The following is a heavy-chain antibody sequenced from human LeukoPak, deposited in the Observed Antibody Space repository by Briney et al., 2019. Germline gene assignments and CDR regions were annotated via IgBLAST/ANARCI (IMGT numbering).Heavy chain of an antibody. CDR2: INHSGST. D-gene: IGHD2-2*01. CDR3: ARGPLPYCSSTSCYLGGYYYYGMDV. V-gene: IGHV4-34*01. J-gene: IGHJ6*04. CDR1: GGSFSGYY. Sequence: SETLSPTCAVYGGSFSGYYWSWIRQPPGKGLEWIGEINHSGSTNYNPSLKSRVTISVDTSKNQFSLKLSSVTAADTAVYYCARGPLPYCSSTSCYLGGYYYYGMDVWGKGTTVTVSS.